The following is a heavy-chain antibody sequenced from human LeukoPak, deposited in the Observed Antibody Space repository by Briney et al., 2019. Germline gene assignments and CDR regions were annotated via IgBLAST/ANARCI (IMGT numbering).Heavy chain of an antibody. CDR1: RFTFSSYS. CDR3: ARDGLGSSSWYY. V-gene: IGHV3-21*01. Sequence: GGSLRLSCAASRFTFSSYSMNWVRQAPGKGLEWVSSISSSSSYIYYADSVKGRFTISRDNAKNSLYLQMNSLRAEDTAVYYCARDGLGSSSWYYWGQGTLVTVSS. D-gene: IGHD6-13*01. CDR2: ISSSSSYI. J-gene: IGHJ4*02.